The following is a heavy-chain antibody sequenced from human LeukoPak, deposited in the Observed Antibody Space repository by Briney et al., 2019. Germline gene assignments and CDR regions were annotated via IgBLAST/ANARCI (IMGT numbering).Heavy chain of an antibody. CDR3: ARTPYYHQWDGDAFDI. CDR2: IKGDGSEK. CDR1: GFTFSVYW. Sequence: PGGSLRLSCTPSGFTFSVYWMTWVRQAPGKGLEWVANIKGDGSEKNYVDSVKGRFTISRDNAKNSLYLQMNGLRADDSAVYYCARTPYYHQWDGDAFDIWGQGTMVTVSS. D-gene: IGHD3-16*01. J-gene: IGHJ3*02. V-gene: IGHV3-7*01.